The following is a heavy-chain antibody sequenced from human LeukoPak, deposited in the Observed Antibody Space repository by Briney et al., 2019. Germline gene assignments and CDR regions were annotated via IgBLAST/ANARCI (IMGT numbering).Heavy chain of an antibody. V-gene: IGHV3-33*01. D-gene: IGHD3-10*02. Sequence: GGSLRLSCAASGFTFSSYGMHWVRQAPGKGLEWVAVIWYDGSNKYYADSVKGRFTISRDNSKNTLYLQMNSLRAEDTAVYYCARDRMFVDYYYYGMDVWGQGTTVTVSS. CDR2: IWYDGSNK. CDR3: ARDRMFVDYYYYGMDV. J-gene: IGHJ6*02. CDR1: GFTFSSYG.